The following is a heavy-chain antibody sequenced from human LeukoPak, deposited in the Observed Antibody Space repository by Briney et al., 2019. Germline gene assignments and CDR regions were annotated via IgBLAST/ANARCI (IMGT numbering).Heavy chain of an antibody. Sequence: SETLSLTCTVSGGSISSYYWSWIRQPPGKGLEWIGYIYYSGSTNYNPSLKSRVTISVDTSKNQFSLKLSSVTAADTAVYYCARRPYSSSSHDYWGQGTLVTLSS. V-gene: IGHV4-59*01. CDR2: IYYSGST. CDR1: GGSISSYY. J-gene: IGHJ4*02. CDR3: ARRPYSSSSHDY. D-gene: IGHD6-13*01.